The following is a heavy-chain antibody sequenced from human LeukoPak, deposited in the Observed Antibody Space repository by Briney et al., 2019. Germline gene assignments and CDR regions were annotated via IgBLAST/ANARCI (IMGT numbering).Heavy chain of an antibody. CDR2: INPSGGST. Sequence: GASVKVSCKASGYTFSSYYMHWVRQAPGQGLEWMGIINPSGGSTSYAQKFQGRVTMTRDTSTSTVYMELSSLRSEDTAVYYCARERGGGGWFGELSSFDIWGQGTMVTVSS. CDR3: ARERGGGGWFGELSSFDI. J-gene: IGHJ3*02. D-gene: IGHD3-10*01. CDR1: GYTFSSYY. V-gene: IGHV1-46*01.